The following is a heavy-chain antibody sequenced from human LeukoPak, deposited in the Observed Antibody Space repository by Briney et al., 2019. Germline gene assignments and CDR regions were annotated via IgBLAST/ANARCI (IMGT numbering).Heavy chain of an antibody. CDR3: ARRDYGSGSYYNLYYYYGMDV. J-gene: IGHJ6*04. D-gene: IGHD3-10*01. V-gene: IGHV4-34*01. CDR2: INHSGST. Sequence: SETLSLTCAVYGGSFSGYYWGWIRQPPGKGLEWIGEINHSGSTNYNPSLKSRVTISVDTSKNQFSLKLSSVTAADTAVYYCARRDYGSGSYYNLYYYYGMDVWGKGTTVTVSS. CDR1: GGSFSGYY.